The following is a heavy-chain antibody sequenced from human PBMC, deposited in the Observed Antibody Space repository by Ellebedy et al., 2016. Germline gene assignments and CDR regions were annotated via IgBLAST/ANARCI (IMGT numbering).Heavy chain of an antibody. D-gene: IGHD1-26*01. CDR3: ARHEAAYSYGLDY. Sequence: GGSLRLSCAASTLTFSSDWMAWVRQAPGKGLEWVANIRGDGDDQYYVDSVRGRFTISRDNGKNLLFLQMNSLRAEDTAVYYCARHEAAYSYGLDYWGLGTLVTVSS. CDR1: TLTFSSDW. J-gene: IGHJ4*02. CDR2: IRGDGDDQ. V-gene: IGHV3-7*01.